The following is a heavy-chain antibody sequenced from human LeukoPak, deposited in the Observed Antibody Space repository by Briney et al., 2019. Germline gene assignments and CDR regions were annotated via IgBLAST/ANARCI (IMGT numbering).Heavy chain of an antibody. D-gene: IGHD2-21*01. J-gene: IGHJ4*02. CDR1: GFTFSSYE. V-gene: IGHV3-48*03. CDR3: ARIGCGVSFDY. Sequence: GGSLRLSCAASGFTFSSYEMNWVRQAPGQGLEWVSYISSSGNAIYYADSVKGRFTISRDNAKNSLYLQMNSLRAEDTAVYYCARIGCGVSFDYWGQGTLVTVSS. CDR2: ISSSGNAI.